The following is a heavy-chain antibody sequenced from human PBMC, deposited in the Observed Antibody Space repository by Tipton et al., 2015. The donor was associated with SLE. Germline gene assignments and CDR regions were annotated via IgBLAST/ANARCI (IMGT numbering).Heavy chain of an antibody. CDR1: GASISSDVYY. V-gene: IGHV4-61*02. CDR3: ARGGGSYYDY. D-gene: IGHD1-26*01. CDR2: IYSSGST. Sequence: TLSLTCSVSGASISSDVYYWSWIRQLPGKGLEWIGRIYSSGSTIYNPSLKSRLTLSLDMSNNQFSLRVRSVTAADTAVYYCARGGGSYYDYWGQGRLVTVSS. J-gene: IGHJ4*02.